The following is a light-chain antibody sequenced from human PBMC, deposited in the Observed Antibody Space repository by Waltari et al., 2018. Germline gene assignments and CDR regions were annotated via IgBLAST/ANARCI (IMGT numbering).Light chain of an antibody. J-gene: IGLJ2*01. V-gene: IGLV1-44*01. Sequence: QSMLTQPPSASGTPGPRVTISCSGSSSNIGSNTLNWYQQLPGTAPKLLNDSTNQWPSGVPDRFSGSKFGTSASLAISGLQSEDEADYYCAAWDDSLNGPVFGGGTKLTVL. CDR2: STN. CDR3: AAWDDSLNGPV. CDR1: SSNIGSNT.